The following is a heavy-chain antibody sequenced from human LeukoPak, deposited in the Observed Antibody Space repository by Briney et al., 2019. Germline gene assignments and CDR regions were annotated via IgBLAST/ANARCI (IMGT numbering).Heavy chain of an antibody. CDR2: IYSSGST. V-gene: IGHV4-59*10. J-gene: IGHJ4*02. D-gene: IGHD4-23*01. CDR1: GGSINSCC. CDR3: ARGGKATVVTM. Sequence: ASETLSLTCAVAGGSINSCCGSWIRQPAGKGLEWLGRIYSSGSTNYNPSLRSRVSMSVDTPKNQFSLKLTSVTAADTAVYYCARGGKATVVTMWGQGILVTVSS.